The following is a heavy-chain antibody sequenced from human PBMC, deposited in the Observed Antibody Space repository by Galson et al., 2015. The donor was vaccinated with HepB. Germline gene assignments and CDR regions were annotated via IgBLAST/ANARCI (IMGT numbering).Heavy chain of an antibody. D-gene: IGHD2-2*01. J-gene: IGHJ4*02. V-gene: IGHV3-21*01. CDR1: GFTFSSYT. Sequence: SLRLSCAASGFTFSSYTMNWVRQAPGKGLEWVSSISSGNQYIYYSDSVRGRFTISRDNAKNTLYLQMNSWRAEDTAVYYCARVGAVVPTARPRDYWGQGTLVTVSS. CDR2: ISSGNQYI. CDR3: ARVGAVVPTARPRDY.